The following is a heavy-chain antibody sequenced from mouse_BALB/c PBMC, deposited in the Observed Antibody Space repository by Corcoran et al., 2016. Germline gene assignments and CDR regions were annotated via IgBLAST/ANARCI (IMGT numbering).Heavy chain of an antibody. D-gene: IGHD2-2*01. V-gene: IGHV3-6*02. Sequence: DVQLQEAGRGVVKPSQSLSLTCSVTGYSITSGYCWNWIRQFPGNKLEWMGYISYDGSNNYNPSLKNRISITHDTSKNQFFLKLNSVTTEDTATYYCASGYDFDYWGQGTTLTVSS. CDR2: ISYDGSN. CDR3: ASGYDFDY. CDR1: GYSITSGYC. J-gene: IGHJ2*01.